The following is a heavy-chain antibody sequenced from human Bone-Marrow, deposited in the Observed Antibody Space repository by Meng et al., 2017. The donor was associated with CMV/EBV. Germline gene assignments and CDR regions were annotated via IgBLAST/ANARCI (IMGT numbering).Heavy chain of an antibody. CDR2: FYKEGGT. J-gene: IGHJ4*02. D-gene: IGHD2-21*01. CDR3: AEALWDC. CDR1: GFSVATDY. V-gene: IGHV3-66*02. Sequence: GESLKISCVASGFSVATDYMSWVRQAPGKGLEWISVFYKEGGTMYADSVRGRFTISRDISKNAVYLQMNFLRAEDTAVYYCAEALWDCWGRGALVTVSS.